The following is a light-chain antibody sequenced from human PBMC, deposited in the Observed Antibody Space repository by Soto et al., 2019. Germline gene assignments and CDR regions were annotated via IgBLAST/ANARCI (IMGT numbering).Light chain of an antibody. CDR1: NIGSKS. V-gene: IGLV3-21*04. Sequence: SYELTQAPSVSVAPGKTARITCGGNNIGSKSVHWYQQKSGQAPVLVIFYDSDRPSGIPERFSGSNSGNTATLIINRVEAGDEADYYCQVWDSSRNHLIFGGGTKVTVL. J-gene: IGLJ2*01. CDR3: QVWDSSRNHLI. CDR2: YDS.